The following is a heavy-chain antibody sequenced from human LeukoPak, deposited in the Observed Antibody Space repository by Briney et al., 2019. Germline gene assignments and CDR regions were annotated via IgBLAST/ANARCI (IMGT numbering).Heavy chain of an antibody. V-gene: IGHV3-7*01. Sequence: GGSLRLSCAASGFTFSSYWVSWVRQAPGKGLEWVANIKQDGSEKYYVDSVKGRFTISRDNAKNSLYLQMNSLRAEDTAVYYCASRKSLAFDYWGQGTLVTVSS. J-gene: IGHJ4*02. CDR3: ASRKSLAFDY. CDR1: GFTFSSYW. CDR2: IKQDGSEK. D-gene: IGHD1-14*01.